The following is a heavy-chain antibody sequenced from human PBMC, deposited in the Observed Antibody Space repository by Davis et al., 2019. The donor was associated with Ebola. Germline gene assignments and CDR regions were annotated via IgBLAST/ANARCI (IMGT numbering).Heavy chain of an antibody. D-gene: IGHD1-7*01. V-gene: IGHV1-46*01. CDR2: INPSGGST. J-gene: IGHJ6*02. CDR1: GYTFTRYY. Sequence: AASVKVSCKASGYTFTRYYMHWVRQAPGQGLEWMGIINPSGGSTSYAQKFQGRVTMTRDTSTSTVYMELSSLRSEDTAVYYCARDINYRGVGYYYGMDVWGQGTTVTVSS. CDR3: ARDINYRGVGYYYGMDV.